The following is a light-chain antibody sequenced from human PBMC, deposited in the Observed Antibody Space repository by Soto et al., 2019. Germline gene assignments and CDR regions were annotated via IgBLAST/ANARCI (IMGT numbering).Light chain of an antibody. CDR3: QQLKTYPTT. J-gene: IGKJ1*01. CDR1: QGISSY. Sequence: IKLNQSPSSLSASVGARVTVTCRASQGISSYLAWYQQKPGKAPKLLIYAASTLQSVVPSRFRGSGSATEFTLTSSGLQPEDFATYYCQQLKTYPTTFGQGTKVEIK. V-gene: IGKV1-9*01. CDR2: AAS.